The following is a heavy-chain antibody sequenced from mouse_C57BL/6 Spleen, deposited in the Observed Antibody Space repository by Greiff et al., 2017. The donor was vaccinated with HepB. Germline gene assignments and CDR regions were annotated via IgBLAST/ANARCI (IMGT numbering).Heavy chain of an antibody. CDR2: INPGSGGT. D-gene: IGHD1-1*01. J-gene: IGHJ3*01. V-gene: IGHV1-54*01. CDR1: GYAFTNYL. CDR3: AREGYYGSPFAY. Sequence: VQLQQSGAELVRPGTSVKVSYKASGYAFTNYLIEWVKQRPGQGLEWIGVINPGSGGTNYNEKFKGKATLTADKSSSTAYMQLSSLTSEDSAVYFCAREGYYGSPFAYWGQGTLVTVSA.